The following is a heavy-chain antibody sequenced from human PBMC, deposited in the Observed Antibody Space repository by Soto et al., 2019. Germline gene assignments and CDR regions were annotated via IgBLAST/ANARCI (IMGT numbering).Heavy chain of an antibody. CDR2: IYYSGST. CDR3: ARLFYSGSYYFDY. Sequence: SETLSLTCTVSGGSISSGDYYWSWIRQPPGKGLEWIGYIYYSGSTYYNPSLKSRVTISVDTSKNQFSLKLSSVTAADTAVYYCARLFYSGSYYFDYWGQGTLVTVSS. J-gene: IGHJ4*02. CDR1: GGSISSGDYY. V-gene: IGHV4-30-4*01. D-gene: IGHD1-26*01.